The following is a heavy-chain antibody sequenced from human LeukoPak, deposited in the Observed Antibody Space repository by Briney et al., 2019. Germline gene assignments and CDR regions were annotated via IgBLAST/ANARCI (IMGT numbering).Heavy chain of an antibody. D-gene: IGHD3-10*01. CDR2: IRAKIHDGTT. Sequence: GGSLGLSCTTSGFIFGDYNMNGVRQAPGKGRDGVGYIRAKIHDGTTDFAASVKGRFTISRDDSKSIAYLQMTSLKSEDTAVYYCSRGQKDPYGPEFDYWGQGTLVTVSS. V-gene: IGHV3-49*04. CDR1: GFIFGDYN. CDR3: SRGQKDPYGPEFDY. J-gene: IGHJ4*02.